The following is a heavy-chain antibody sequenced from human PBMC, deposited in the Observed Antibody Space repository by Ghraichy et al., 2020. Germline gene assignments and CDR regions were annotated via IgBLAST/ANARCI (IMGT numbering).Heavy chain of an antibody. CDR2: IKQDGSEK. D-gene: IGHD2-2*01. J-gene: IGHJ6*02. CDR1: GFTFSSYW. Sequence: GGSLRLSCAASGFTFSSYWMSWVRQAPGKGLEWVANIKQDGSEKYYVDSVKGRFTISRDNAKNSLYLQMNSLRAEDTAVYYCAREDIVVVGVRVIYYYGMDVWGQGTTVTVSS. V-gene: IGHV3-7*01. CDR3: AREDIVVVGVRVIYYYGMDV.